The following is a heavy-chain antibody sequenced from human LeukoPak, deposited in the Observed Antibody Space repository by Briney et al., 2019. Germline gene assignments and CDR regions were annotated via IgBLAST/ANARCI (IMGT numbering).Heavy chain of an antibody. Sequence: PGRSLRLSCAASGFTFSNYAMHWVRQAPGKGLEWVGVISYDGNNKYYADSVKGRFTISRDNSKNTLYLQMNGLRAEDTAVYYCARGDCSGNNCRFDYWGQGTLVTVSS. J-gene: IGHJ4*02. CDR1: GFTFSNYA. D-gene: IGHD3-22*01. CDR2: ISYDGNNK. V-gene: IGHV3-30-3*01. CDR3: ARGDCSGNNCRFDY.